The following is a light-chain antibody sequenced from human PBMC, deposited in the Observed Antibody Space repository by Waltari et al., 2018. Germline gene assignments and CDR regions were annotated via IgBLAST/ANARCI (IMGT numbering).Light chain of an antibody. J-gene: IGKJ1*01. CDR1: QGIGSY. CDR3: QQPYFYPRT. V-gene: IGKV1-9*01. CDR2: AAS. Sequence: DIQLTQSPSFLSASVGARVTITCRASQGIGSYLAWYQQKPGSAPQFLIYAASTLRRGVPARFSGSGSGTEFTLTITNRQPEDFATYYCQQPYFYPRTFGQGTKV.